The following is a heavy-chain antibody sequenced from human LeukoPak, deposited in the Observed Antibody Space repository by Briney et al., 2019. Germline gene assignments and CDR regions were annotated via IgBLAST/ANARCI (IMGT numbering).Heavy chain of an antibody. CDR3: ARGGGDQLHTYYFDY. Sequence: ASVKVCCKASGYTFTGYYMHWVRQAPGQGLEWMGWINPKSGGTNYAQKFQGRVTMTRDTSISTAYMELSRLRSDDTAVYYCARGGGDQLHTYYFDYWGQGTLVTVSS. D-gene: IGHD2-2*01. CDR2: INPKSGGT. J-gene: IGHJ4*02. V-gene: IGHV1-2*02. CDR1: GYTFTGYY.